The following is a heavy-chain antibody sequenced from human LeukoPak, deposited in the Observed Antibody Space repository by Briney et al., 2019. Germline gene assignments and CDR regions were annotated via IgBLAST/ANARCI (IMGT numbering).Heavy chain of an antibody. Sequence: PSETLSHTCTVSNYSITSGYYWGWIRQPPGKGLEWIGSIYHSGTTYYNPSLKSRVTISVDTSKNQFSLNLSSVTAADTAVYYCARVSRGYDILYWGQGTLVTVSS. CDR3: ARVSRGYDILY. CDR1: NYSITSGYY. V-gene: IGHV4-38-2*02. D-gene: IGHD3-9*01. CDR2: IYHSGTT. J-gene: IGHJ4*02.